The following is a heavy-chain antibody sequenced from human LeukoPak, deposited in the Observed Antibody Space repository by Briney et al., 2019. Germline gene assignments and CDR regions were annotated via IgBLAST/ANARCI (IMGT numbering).Heavy chain of an antibody. CDR2: INHSGSA. CDR3: ARGRAAAGTEFDY. CDR1: GGSFSGYY. D-gene: IGHD6-13*01. V-gene: IGHV4-34*01. Sequence: SETLSLTCAVYGGSFSGYYWSWIRQPPGKGLEWIGEINHSGSANYNPSLKSRVTISVDTSKNQSSLKLSSVTAADTAVYYCARGRAAAGTEFDYWGQGTLVTVSS. J-gene: IGHJ4*02.